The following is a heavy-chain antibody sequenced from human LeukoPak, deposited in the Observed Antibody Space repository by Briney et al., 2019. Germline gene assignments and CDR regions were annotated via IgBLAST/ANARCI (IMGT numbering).Heavy chain of an antibody. CDR3: ARALLCYYDSSGYVDY. CDR1: GSSFSDYY. Sequence: GGSLRLSCAASGSSFSDYYMSWMRQAPGKGLEWVSYISNSGSPVYYADSVKGRFTISRDNAKNSLYLQMNSLRAEDTAVYYCARALLCYYDSSGYVDYWGQGTLVTVSS. CDR2: ISNSGSPV. V-gene: IGHV3-11*04. D-gene: IGHD3-22*01. J-gene: IGHJ4*02.